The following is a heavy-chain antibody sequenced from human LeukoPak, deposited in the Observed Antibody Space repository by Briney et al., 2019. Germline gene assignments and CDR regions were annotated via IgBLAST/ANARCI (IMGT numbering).Heavy chain of an antibody. J-gene: IGHJ4*02. V-gene: IGHV3-9*01. D-gene: IGHD2-15*01. CDR3: ARDQGQGVDFFDF. Sequence: PGGSLRLSCAASGFTFDDYAMHWVRQAPGKGLEWVSGINWNSNNIAYADSVKGRFTISRDNAKNSLYLQMNSLRAEDTALYYCARDQGQGVDFFDFWGQGVLVTVSS. CDR1: GFTFDDYA. CDR2: INWNSNNI.